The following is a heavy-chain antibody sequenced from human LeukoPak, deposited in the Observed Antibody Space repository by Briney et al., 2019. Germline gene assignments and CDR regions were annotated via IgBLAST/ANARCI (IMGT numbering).Heavy chain of an antibody. Sequence: GESLKISGKGSGYSFTSYWIGWVRQMPGKGLEWMGIIYPGDSDTRYSPSFQGQVTISADKSISTAYLQWSSLKASDTAMYYCATREGYCSSTSCQYYFDYWGQGTLVTVSS. CDR3: ATREGYCSSTSCQYYFDY. V-gene: IGHV5-51*01. CDR2: IYPGDSDT. CDR1: GYSFTSYW. D-gene: IGHD2-2*01. J-gene: IGHJ4*02.